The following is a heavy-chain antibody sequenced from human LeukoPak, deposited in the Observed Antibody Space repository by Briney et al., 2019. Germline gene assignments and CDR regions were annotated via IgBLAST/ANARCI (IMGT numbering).Heavy chain of an antibody. D-gene: IGHD4-17*01. J-gene: IGHJ1*01. CDR1: GGSINSHIYY. CDR2: IYYSGST. CDR3: ARPSDYADFQH. Sequence: SETLSLTCTVSGGSINSHIYYWGWIRQPPGRGLEWIGSIYYSGSTYYNPSLKSRVTFSVDTSKNQFSLRLTSVTAADTAVYYCARPSDYADFQHWGQGTLVTVSS. V-gene: IGHV4-39*01.